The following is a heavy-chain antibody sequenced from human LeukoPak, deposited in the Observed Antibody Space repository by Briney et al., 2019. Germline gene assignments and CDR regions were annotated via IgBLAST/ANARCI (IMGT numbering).Heavy chain of an antibody. CDR3: ARATGWIAVAGIDY. CDR2: SRNKGRGYST. Sequence: GWSLRLSCAASGFTFSDHHMDWVRQAPGKGLEWIGRSRNKGRGYSTVFAASVKGRFTISRDEPRNSLYLQMNSLRAEDTAVYYCARATGWIAVAGIDYWGQGTLVTVSS. CDR1: GFTFSDHH. J-gene: IGHJ4*02. D-gene: IGHD6-19*01. V-gene: IGHV3-72*01.